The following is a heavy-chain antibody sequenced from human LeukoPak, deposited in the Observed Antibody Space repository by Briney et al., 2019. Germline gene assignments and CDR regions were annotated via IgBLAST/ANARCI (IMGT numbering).Heavy chain of an antibody. Sequence: PSETLSLTCTVSGGSISSGGYYWSWIRQHPGKGLEWIGYIYYSGSTYYNPSLKSRVTISVDTSKNQFSLKLSSVTAADTAVYYCARFPRGWEGFDYWGQGTLVTVSS. V-gene: IGHV4-31*03. CDR3: ARFPRGWEGFDY. J-gene: IGHJ4*02. D-gene: IGHD1-26*01. CDR1: GGSISSGGYY. CDR2: IYYSGST.